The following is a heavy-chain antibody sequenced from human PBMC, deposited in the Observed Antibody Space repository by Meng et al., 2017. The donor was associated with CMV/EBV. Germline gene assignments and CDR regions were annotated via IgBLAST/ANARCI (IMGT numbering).Heavy chain of an antibody. CDR2: ISSDRNNK. J-gene: IGHJ4*02. CDR3: ANDPRGTEIV. D-gene: IGHD2-21*01. V-gene: IGHV3-30*18. Sequence: LSCEGCGFNFSIYGMHWVRQAPGKGLEWVTVISSDRNNKYYADSVKGRFTISRDNSKNTLYLQMNSLRPEDTAIYYCANDPRGTEIVWGQGTLVTVSS. CDR1: GFNFSIYG.